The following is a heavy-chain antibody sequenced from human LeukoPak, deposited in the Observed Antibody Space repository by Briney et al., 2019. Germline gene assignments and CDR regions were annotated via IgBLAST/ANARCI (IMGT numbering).Heavy chain of an antibody. V-gene: IGHV4-34*01. Sequence: SETLSLTCAVYGWAFSGYYRSWIRQPPGKGLEWMGEINHSGSTNYNPSVKSRVHISVDTSKNQFSLKLSSVTAADTAVYYCARSPGRLFYYYYGMDVWGEGTTVTVSS. CDR1: GWAFSGYY. CDR2: INHSGST. D-gene: IGHD1-14*01. J-gene: IGHJ6*04. CDR3: ARSPGRLFYYYYGMDV.